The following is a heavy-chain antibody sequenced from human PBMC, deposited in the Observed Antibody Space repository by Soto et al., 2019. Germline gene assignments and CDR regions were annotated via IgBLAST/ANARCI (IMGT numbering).Heavy chain of an antibody. V-gene: IGHV2-5*02. J-gene: IGHJ4*02. CDR2: IYWDDAK. CDR1: GFSLNTRGVG. CDR3: VHKGEGDRILGF. D-gene: IGHD3-16*01. Sequence: QITLKESGPTLVKPTQTLTLTCTFSGFSLNTRGVGVGWIRQPPGKALEWLTLIYWDDAKEYSPSLKSRLTITMDTSKNQVVLIMTNMDPVDTATYYCVHKGEGDRILGFWGQGALVTVSS.